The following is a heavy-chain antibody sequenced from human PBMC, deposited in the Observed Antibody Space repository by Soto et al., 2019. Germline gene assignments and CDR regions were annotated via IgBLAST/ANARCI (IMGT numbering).Heavy chain of an antibody. V-gene: IGHV4-31*03. CDR2: IYYSGST. J-gene: IGHJ5*02. CDR3: ARSPNSVNWFDP. Sequence: SETLSLTCTVSGGSISSGGYYWSWIRQHPGKGLEWIGYIYYSGSTYYNPSLKSRVTISVDTSKNQFSLKLSSVTAADTAVYYCARSPNSVNWFDPWGQGTLVTVYS. CDR1: GGSISSGGYY. D-gene: IGHD5-18*01.